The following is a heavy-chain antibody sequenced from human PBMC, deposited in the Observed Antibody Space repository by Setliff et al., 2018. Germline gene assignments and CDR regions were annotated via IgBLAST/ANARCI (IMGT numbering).Heavy chain of an antibody. V-gene: IGHV5-51*01. Sequence: GESLKISCMSYGYTFTNYWIAWVRQMPGKGLEWMGIIYPGDSDTTYSPSFQGQVTISADKSINTAYLQWSSLKASDTAMYYCVRDGRAEPAETWGQGTLVTVSS. J-gene: IGHJ5*02. CDR1: GYTFTNYW. CDR3: VRDGRAEPAET. CDR2: IYPGDSDT.